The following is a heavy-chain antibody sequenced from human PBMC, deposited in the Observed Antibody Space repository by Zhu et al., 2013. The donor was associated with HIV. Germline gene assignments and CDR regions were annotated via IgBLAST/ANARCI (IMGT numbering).Heavy chain of an antibody. CDR2: IIPISTTI. J-gene: IGHJ4*02. D-gene: IGHD4-17*01. Sequence: QVQLMQSGAEVKRPGSSVKVSCKASGGTFRKYSITWVRQAPGQGLEWMGRIIPISTTIDYAQKFQGRVTISADELTDTAYMELSSLRFEDTAVYYCARGGEVHPTVESPGTLDYWGQGPRSPSPQ. V-gene: IGHV1-69*01. CDR3: ARGGEVHPTVESPGTLDY. CDR1: GGTFRKYS.